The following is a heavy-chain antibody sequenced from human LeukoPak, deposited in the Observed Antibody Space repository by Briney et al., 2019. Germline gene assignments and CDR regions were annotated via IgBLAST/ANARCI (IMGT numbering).Heavy chain of an antibody. V-gene: IGHV1-69*13. Sequence: SVKVSCKASGGTFSSYAIGWVRQAPGQGLEWMGGIIPIFGTANYAQKFQGRVTITADESTSTAYMELSSLRSEDTAVYYCAREHRGHSYYGMDVWGKGTTVTVSS. CDR1: GGTFSSYA. CDR3: AREHRGHSYYGMDV. CDR2: IIPIFGTA. J-gene: IGHJ6*04. D-gene: IGHD2-21*01.